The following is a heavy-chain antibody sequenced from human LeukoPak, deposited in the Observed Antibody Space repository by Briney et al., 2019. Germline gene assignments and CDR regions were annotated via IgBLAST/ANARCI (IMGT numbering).Heavy chain of an antibody. D-gene: IGHD4-17*01. J-gene: IGHJ4*02. CDR2: ISAHNGDT. Sequence: ASVKVSCKASGYSFTNYGISWVRQAPGQGPEWTGWISAHNGDTKNAQILQGRVIMTTDTPTSTAYMELRSLRSDDTAVYYCARDRGYGDYTLGFWGRGTLVTVSS. CDR1: GYSFTNYG. CDR3: ARDRGYGDYTLGF. V-gene: IGHV1-18*01.